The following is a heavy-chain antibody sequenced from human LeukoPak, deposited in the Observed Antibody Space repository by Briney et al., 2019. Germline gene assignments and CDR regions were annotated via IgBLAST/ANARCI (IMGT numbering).Heavy chain of an antibody. CDR3: ARARTTRGFDY. D-gene: IGHD4-17*01. J-gene: IGHJ4*02. Sequence: GGSLRLSCAASGFTFNSYGIHWVRQAPGKGLEWVAFIWYDGSNKYYADSVKGRFTISRDNSKNTLYLQMNSLRAEDTAVYYCARARTTRGFDYWGQGALVTVSS. CDR2: IWYDGSNK. V-gene: IGHV3-33*01. CDR1: GFTFNSYG.